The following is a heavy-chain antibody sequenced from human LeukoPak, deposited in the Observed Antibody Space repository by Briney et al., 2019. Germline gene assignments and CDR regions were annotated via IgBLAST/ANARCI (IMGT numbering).Heavy chain of an antibody. Sequence: GGSLRLSCAASGFTFSSYWMSWVRQAPGKGLEWVANIKQDGGETFYVDSVKGRFTISRDSAKNSLYLQMNSLRAEDTAVYYCAREDHSNYNYWGQGTLVTVSS. V-gene: IGHV3-7*01. D-gene: IGHD4-11*01. CDR2: IKQDGGET. CDR3: AREDHSNYNY. CDR1: GFTFSSYW. J-gene: IGHJ4*02.